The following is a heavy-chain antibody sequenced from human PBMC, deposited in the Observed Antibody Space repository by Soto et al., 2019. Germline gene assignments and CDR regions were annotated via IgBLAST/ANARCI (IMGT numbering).Heavy chain of an antibody. V-gene: IGHV3-73*02. J-gene: IGHJ4*02. CDR3: TRRRDWTAVDPLDY. CDR1: GFAFSDSA. CDR2: VRGKRGNDGT. Sequence: EVQLVESGGGLVQPGGSLKLSCAASGFAFSDSAMHWVRQASGKGLEWIGRVRGKRGNDGTAYAASVKGRFTISRDDSKTTTDLQMNRMKIEDPAVYYCTRRRDWTAVDPLDYWGQATLVTVSS. D-gene: IGHD5-18*01.